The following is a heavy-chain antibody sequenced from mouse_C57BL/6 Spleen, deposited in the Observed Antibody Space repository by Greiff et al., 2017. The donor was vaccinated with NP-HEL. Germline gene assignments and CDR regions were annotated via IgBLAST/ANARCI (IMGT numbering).Heavy chain of an antibody. CDR2: ISDGGSYT. J-gene: IGHJ4*01. Sequence: EVKLMESGGGLVKPGGSLKLSCAASGFTFSSYAMSWVRQTPEKRLEWVATISDGGSYTYYPDNVKGRFTISRDNAKNNLYLQMSHLKSEDTAMYYCARDQRIYYGNYVWVDYWGQGTSVTVSS. CDR1: GFTFSSYA. CDR3: ARDQRIYYGNYVWVDY. D-gene: IGHD2-1*01. V-gene: IGHV5-4*01.